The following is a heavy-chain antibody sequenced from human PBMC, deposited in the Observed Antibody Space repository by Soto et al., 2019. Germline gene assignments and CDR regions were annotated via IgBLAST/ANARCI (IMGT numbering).Heavy chain of an antibody. J-gene: IGHJ5*02. CDR1: GXTFTSYG. V-gene: IGHV1-18*01. CDR2: ISAYNGNT. CDR3: ARGSTIFGVVMFDP. Sequence: ASVKVSCKASGXTFTSYGISWVRQAPGQGLEWMGWISAYNGNTNYAQKLQGRVTMTTDTSTRTAYMELRSLRSDDTAVYYCARGSTIFGVVMFDPWGQGTLVTVSS. D-gene: IGHD3-3*01.